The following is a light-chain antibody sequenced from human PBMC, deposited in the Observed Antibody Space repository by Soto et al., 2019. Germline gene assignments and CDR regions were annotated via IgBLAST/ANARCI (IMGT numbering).Light chain of an antibody. V-gene: IGKV1-5*01. Sequence: DIQMTQSPSTLSASVGDRVTIACRASQSISSWVAWYQQKPGKAPKLLIYDASSLESGVPSRFSGSGSGTEFTLTISSLQPDDFATYYCQQYNSYPQTFGQGTKVDIK. CDR2: DAS. CDR1: QSISSW. CDR3: QQYNSYPQT. J-gene: IGKJ1*01.